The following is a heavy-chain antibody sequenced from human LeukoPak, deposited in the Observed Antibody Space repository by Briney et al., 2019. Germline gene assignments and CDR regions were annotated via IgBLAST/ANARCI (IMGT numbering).Heavy chain of an antibody. Sequence: PGGSLRLSCAASGFTFSSYSMNWVRQAPGKGLEWVSAISSSSNIYYADSLKGRFTISRDNDKNSLYLKMNSLRAEDTAVYYCTGEYSGYAPHYYDYSMDVWGNGTTVTVSS. V-gene: IGHV3-21*01. D-gene: IGHD5-12*01. CDR2: ISSSSNI. CDR1: GFTFSSYS. J-gene: IGHJ6*04. CDR3: TGEYSGYAPHYYDYSMDV.